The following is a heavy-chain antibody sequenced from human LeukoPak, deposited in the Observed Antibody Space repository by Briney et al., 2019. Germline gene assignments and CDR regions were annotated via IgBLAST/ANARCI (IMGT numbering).Heavy chain of an antibody. CDR1: GGSISSGGYS. V-gene: IGHV4-30-2*01. D-gene: IGHD3-16*01. Sequence: SETLSLTCAVSGGSISSGGYSWSWIRQPPGKGLEWIGYIYHSGSTYYNPSLKSRVTISVDRSKNQFSLKLSSVTAADTAVYYCARAKGRPLGYYYGMDVWGQGTTVTVSS. CDR3: ARAKGRPLGYYYGMDV. J-gene: IGHJ6*02. CDR2: IYHSGST.